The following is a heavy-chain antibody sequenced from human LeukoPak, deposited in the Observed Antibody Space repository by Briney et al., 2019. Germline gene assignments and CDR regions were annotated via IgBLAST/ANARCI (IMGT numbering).Heavy chain of an antibody. CDR2: IKQDGSEK. CDR1: GFSFSSYW. V-gene: IGHV3-7*01. CDR3: AKTYYYDSSGYYYFGY. Sequence: GGSLRLSCAASGFSFSSYWMSWVRQAPGKGLEWVANIKQDGSEKYYVESVKGRFTISRDNAKNSLYLQMNSLRAEDTAVYYCAKTYYYDSSGYYYFGYWGQGTLVTVSS. J-gene: IGHJ4*02. D-gene: IGHD3-22*01.